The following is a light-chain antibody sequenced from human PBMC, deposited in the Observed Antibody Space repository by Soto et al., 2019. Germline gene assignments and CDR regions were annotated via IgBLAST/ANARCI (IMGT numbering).Light chain of an antibody. CDR2: GAY. J-gene: IGKJ5*01. V-gene: IGKV3-20*01. Sequence: EIVLTQSPGTLSLSPGERATLSCRASQSVSSSFLSWYQQKRGQAHRLLMFGAYSRATGIQDRFSGSGSGTDLTLTIYRLEPEDFAVYYCQQSGYSPITFGQGTRLEFK. CDR3: QQSGYSPIT. CDR1: QSVSSSF.